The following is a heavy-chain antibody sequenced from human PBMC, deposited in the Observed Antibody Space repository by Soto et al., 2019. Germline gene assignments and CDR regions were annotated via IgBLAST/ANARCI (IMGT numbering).Heavy chain of an antibody. CDR2: IKQDGSEK. V-gene: IGHV3-7*05. Sequence: WRSLRLCWAAAGFTFVGHGMSWVRQAPGKGLDWVANIKQDGSEKYYVDSVKGRFTISRDNAKNSLYLQMNSLRAEDTAVYYCARDPLSYCSGGSCYFRYYGMDVWGQGTTVTVSS. CDR1: GFTFVGHG. J-gene: IGHJ6*02. D-gene: IGHD2-15*01. CDR3: ARDPLSYCSGGSCYFRYYGMDV.